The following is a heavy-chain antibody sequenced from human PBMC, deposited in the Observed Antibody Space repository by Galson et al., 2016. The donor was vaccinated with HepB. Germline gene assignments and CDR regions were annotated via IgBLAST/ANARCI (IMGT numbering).Heavy chain of an antibody. V-gene: IGHV3-7*01. CDR3: AKLPGAAAATSDPFDI. CDR1: GFTFSRYW. D-gene: IGHD6-13*01. CDR2: IQHDGTKQ. J-gene: IGHJ3*02. Sequence: SLRLSCAASGFTFSRYWMNWVRQAPGKGLEWVANIQHDGTKQYYVDSVKGRFTISRDNSKNTLFLQMNSLRTEDTAVYCCAKLPGAAAATSDPFDIWGQGTMVTVS.